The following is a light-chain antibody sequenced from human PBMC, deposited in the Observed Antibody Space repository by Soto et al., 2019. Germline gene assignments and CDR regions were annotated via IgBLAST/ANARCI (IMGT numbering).Light chain of an antibody. CDR2: GAS. V-gene: IGKV3-15*01. CDR3: QHYFNWPYT. J-gene: IGKJ2*01. CDR1: QSVTSN. Sequence: EIMLSQSLVTLSLYPGERATLSCRASQSVTSNLAWYQQKPGRAPRLLIYGASTRATGIPARFSGSGSGTEFTLTISNLQSEDFALYYCQHYFNWPYTFGQGTKVDIK.